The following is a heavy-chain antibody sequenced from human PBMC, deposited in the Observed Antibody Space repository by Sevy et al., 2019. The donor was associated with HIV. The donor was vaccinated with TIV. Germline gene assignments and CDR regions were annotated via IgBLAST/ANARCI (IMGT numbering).Heavy chain of an antibody. CDR1: GYSFTDYY. D-gene: IGHD5-18*01. CDR2: INPKNDVT. Sequence: ASVKVSCKASGYSFTDYYMHCVRQAPGQGLEWMAWINPKNDVTNYAQKFQGRVTMTRDTSTSTAYMELTRLRSDDTAVYYCARARRVTTVYYYYGMDVWGQGTTVTVSS. J-gene: IGHJ6*02. CDR3: ARARRVTTVYYYYGMDV. V-gene: IGHV1-2*02.